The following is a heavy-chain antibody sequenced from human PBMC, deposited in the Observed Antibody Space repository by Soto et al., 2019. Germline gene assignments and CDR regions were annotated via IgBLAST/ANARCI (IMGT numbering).Heavy chain of an antibody. V-gene: IGHV4-39*01. CDR3: AGSVLLWFGELFVDP. J-gene: IGHJ5*02. CDR1: GGSISSSSYY. CDR2: IYYSGST. Sequence: SETLSLTCTVSGGSISSSSYYWGWIRQPPGKGLEWIGSIYYSGSTYYNPSLKSRVTISVDTSKNQFSLKLSPVTAADTAVYYCAGSVLLWFGELFVDPWGQGTLVTVSS. D-gene: IGHD3-10*01.